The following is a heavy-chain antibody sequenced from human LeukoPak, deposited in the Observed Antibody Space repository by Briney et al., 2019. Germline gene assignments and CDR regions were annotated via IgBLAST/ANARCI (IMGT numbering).Heavy chain of an antibody. J-gene: IGHJ3*02. D-gene: IGHD3-22*01. CDR2: ISSSSSTI. V-gene: IGHV3-48*02. CDR1: GFTFSSYS. Sequence: GGSLRLSCAASGFTFSSYSMNWVRQAPGKGLEWVSCISSSSSTIYYADSVKGRFTISRDNAKNSLYLQMNSLRDEDTAVYYCARDRTYYYDSSGYDAFDIWGQGTMVTVSS. CDR3: ARDRTYYYDSSGYDAFDI.